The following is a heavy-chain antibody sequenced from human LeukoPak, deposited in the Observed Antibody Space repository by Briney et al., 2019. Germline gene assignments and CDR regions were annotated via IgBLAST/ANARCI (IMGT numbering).Heavy chain of an antibody. CDR1: GYTFTGYY. CDR3: ARDRLRLGYERTNWFDP. D-gene: IGHD2-15*01. V-gene: IGHV1-2*02. CDR2: INPNSGGT. J-gene: IGHJ5*02. Sequence: ASVKVSCKASGYTFTGYYIHRVRQAPGQGLEWMGWINPNSGGTNYAQSFQGRLTMTRDTSISTVYMELSRLQSDDTAVFYCARDRLRLGYERTNWFDPWGQGTLVTVSS.